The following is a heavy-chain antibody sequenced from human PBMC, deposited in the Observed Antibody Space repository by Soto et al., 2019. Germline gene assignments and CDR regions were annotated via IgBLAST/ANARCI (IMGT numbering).Heavy chain of an antibody. D-gene: IGHD6-19*01. V-gene: IGHV4-30-4*01. Sequence: SETLSLTCTVSGGSISSGDYYWSWIRQPPGKGLEWIGYIYYSGSTYYNPSLKSQVTISVDTSKNQFSLKLSSVTAADTAVYYCAREGIAVAGHYGMDVWGQGTTVTVSS. CDR2: IYYSGST. CDR3: AREGIAVAGHYGMDV. CDR1: GGSISSGDYY. J-gene: IGHJ6*02.